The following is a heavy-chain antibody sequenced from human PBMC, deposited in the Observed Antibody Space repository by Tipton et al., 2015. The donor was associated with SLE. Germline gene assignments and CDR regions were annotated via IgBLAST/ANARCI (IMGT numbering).Heavy chain of an antibody. J-gene: IGHJ4*02. CDR3: ARDLEEEYDYVWGSDY. V-gene: IGHV3-11*05. D-gene: IGHD3-16*01. Sequence: SLRLSCAASGFTFSDYYMSWIRQAPGKGLEWVSYISSSSSYTNYADSVKGRFTISRDNAKNSLYLQMNSLRAEDTAVYYCARDLEEEYDYVWGSDYWGQGTLVTVSS. CDR1: GFTFSDYY. CDR2: ISSSSSYT.